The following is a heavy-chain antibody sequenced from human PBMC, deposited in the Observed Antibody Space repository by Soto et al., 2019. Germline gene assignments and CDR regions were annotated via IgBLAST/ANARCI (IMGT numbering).Heavy chain of an antibody. D-gene: IGHD4-17*01. J-gene: IGHJ6*02. Sequence: ASVKVSCKASGYTFTSYYMHWVRQAPGQGLEWMGIINPSGGSTSYAQKFQGRVTMTRDTSTSTVYMELSSLRSEDTAVYYCARAISNLYGDYAEYYYYYYGMDVWGQGTTVTVSS. V-gene: IGHV1-46*01. CDR3: ARAISNLYGDYAEYYYYYYGMDV. CDR1: GYTFTSYY. CDR2: INPSGGST.